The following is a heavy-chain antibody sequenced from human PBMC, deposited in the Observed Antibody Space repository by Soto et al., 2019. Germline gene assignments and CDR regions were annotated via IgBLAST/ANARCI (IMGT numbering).Heavy chain of an antibody. Sequence: PGGSLRLSCAASGFTVSSNYMSWVRQAPGKGLEWVSVIYSGGSTYYADSVKGRFTISRHNSKNTLYPQMNSLRAEDTAVYYCARVNWGGMDVWGQGTTVTVSS. J-gene: IGHJ6*02. CDR3: ARVNWGGMDV. V-gene: IGHV3-53*04. CDR1: GFTVSSNY. CDR2: IYSGGST. D-gene: IGHD7-27*01.